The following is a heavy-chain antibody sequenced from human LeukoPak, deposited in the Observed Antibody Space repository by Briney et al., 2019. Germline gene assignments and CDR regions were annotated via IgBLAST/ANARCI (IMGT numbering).Heavy chain of an antibody. CDR3: AREATYNWFDP. CDR2: ISRNSYNI. Sequence: GGSLRLSCEASGFSFDDYAMHWVRQAPGKGLEWVAGISRNSYNIAYGDSVKGRFTISRDNSKNTLYLQMNSLRAEDTAVYYCAREATYNWFDPWGQGTLVIVSS. V-gene: IGHV3-9*01. J-gene: IGHJ5*02. CDR1: GFSFDDYA.